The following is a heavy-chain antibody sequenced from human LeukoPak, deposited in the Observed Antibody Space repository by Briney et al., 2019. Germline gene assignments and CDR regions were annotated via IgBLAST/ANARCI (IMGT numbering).Heavy chain of an antibody. D-gene: IGHD6-19*01. CDR2: ISYDGSNK. Sequence: GGSLRLSCAASGFTFSSYAMHWVRQAPGKGLEWVAVISYDGSNKYYADSVKGRFTISRDNSKNTLYLQMNSLRAEDTAVYYCARVGEVAGTDYWGQGTLVTVSS. V-gene: IGHV3-30-3*01. J-gene: IGHJ4*02. CDR3: ARVGEVAGTDY. CDR1: GFTFSSYA.